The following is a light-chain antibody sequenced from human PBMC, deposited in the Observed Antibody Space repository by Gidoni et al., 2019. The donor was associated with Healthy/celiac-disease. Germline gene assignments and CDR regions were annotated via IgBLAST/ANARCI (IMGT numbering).Light chain of an antibody. J-gene: IGKJ4*01. CDR2: DAS. CDR1: QSVSSY. CDR3: QQPKG. V-gene: IGKV3-11*01. Sequence: EIVLTQSPATLSLSPGERATLSCRASQSVSSYLAWYQQKPGQAPRLLIYDASNRATGIPARFSGSGSGTDFTLTISSLEPEDFAVYYCQQPKGFXGXTKVEIK.